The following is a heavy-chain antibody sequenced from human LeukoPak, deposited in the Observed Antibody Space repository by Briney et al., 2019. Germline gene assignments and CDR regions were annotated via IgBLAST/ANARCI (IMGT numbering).Heavy chain of an antibody. D-gene: IGHD2-2*02. Sequence: ASVKVSCKVSGYTLTELSMHWVRQAPGKGLEWMGGFDPEDGETIYAQKFQGRVTITEDTSTDTAYMELSSLRSEDTAVYYCATPGYCSSTSCYTRADYYYYGMDVWGQGTTVTVSS. V-gene: IGHV1-24*01. CDR3: ATPGYCSSTSCYTRADYYYYGMDV. J-gene: IGHJ6*02. CDR2: FDPEDGET. CDR1: GYTLTELS.